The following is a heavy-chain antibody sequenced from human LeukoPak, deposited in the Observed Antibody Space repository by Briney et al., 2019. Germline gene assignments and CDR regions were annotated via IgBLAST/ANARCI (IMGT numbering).Heavy chain of an antibody. Sequence: PGGSLRLSCSASGFTFSSHYMSWVRQAPGKGLEWVSTISGSGGSTYYADSVKGRFTISRDNSKNTLYLQMNSLRAEDTAVYYCAKVRYFDWLSPFNYFDPWGQGTLVTVSS. J-gene: IGHJ5*02. CDR1: GFTFSSHY. D-gene: IGHD3-9*01. CDR2: ISGSGGST. V-gene: IGHV3-23*01. CDR3: AKVRYFDWLSPFNYFDP.